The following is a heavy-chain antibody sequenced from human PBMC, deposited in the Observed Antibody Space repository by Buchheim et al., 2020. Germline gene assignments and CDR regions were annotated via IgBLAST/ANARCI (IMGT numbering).Heavy chain of an antibody. J-gene: IGHJ4*02. Sequence: QLQLQESGPGLVKPSETLSLTCTVSGGSISSSSYYWAWIRQPPGKGLEWIATIYYSGSAYYNPSLKSRVTISVDTSKNQFSLKLTSLTAADTAVYSCARHPGAFDYWGQGTL. V-gene: IGHV4-39*01. D-gene: IGHD4/OR15-4a*01. CDR3: ARHPGAFDY. CDR1: GGSISSSSYY. CDR2: IYYSGSA.